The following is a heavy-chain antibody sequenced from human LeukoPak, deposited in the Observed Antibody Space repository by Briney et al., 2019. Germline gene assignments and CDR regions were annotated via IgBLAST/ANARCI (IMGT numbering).Heavy chain of an antibody. D-gene: IGHD4-23*01. CDR3: SRGPQLSDGGNSRWYFDL. CDR2: IYNSGST. J-gene: IGHJ2*01. CDR1: GGSISSGTYS. V-gene: IGHV4-30-4*07. Sequence: NPSETLSLTCAVSGGSISSGTYSWTWMRQPPGKGQEWIGYIYNSGSTFNNPSLNSRVTISVDTTKNQFYHKMSPVTTPDTAVYYCSRGPQLSDGGNSRWYFDLWGRGTLVTVSS.